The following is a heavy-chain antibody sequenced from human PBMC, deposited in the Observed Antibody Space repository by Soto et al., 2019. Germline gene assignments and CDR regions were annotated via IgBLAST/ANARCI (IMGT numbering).Heavy chain of an antibody. V-gene: IGHV2-5*02. Sequence: QITLKESGPTLVKPTQTLTLTCTFSGFSLSTSGVGVGWIRQPPGKALEWLALISWDDDKRYSPSLKSRLTITKDTSKNQVVLTMTNMDPVDTATYYCERKGPELRPFDIWGQGTMVTVSS. CDR3: ERKGPELRPFDI. CDR1: GFSLSTSGVG. J-gene: IGHJ3*02. D-gene: IGHD1-26*01. CDR2: ISWDDDK.